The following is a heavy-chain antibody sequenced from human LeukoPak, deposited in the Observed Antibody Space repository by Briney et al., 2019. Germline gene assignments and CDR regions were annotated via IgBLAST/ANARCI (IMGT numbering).Heavy chain of an antibody. CDR1: GGFFSGYY. Sequence: SETLSLTWAVYGGFFSGYYWSWIRQPPGKGLEWIGEINHSGSTNYNPSLKSRVTISVDTSKNQSSLNLSSVTAADTGAYYCARDLLLRKDKRGGFSKSPSAVDYWGQGTPVTVSS. CDR3: ARDLLLRKDKRGGFSKSPSAVDY. D-gene: IGHD2-15*01. CDR2: INHSGST. V-gene: IGHV4-34*01. J-gene: IGHJ4*02.